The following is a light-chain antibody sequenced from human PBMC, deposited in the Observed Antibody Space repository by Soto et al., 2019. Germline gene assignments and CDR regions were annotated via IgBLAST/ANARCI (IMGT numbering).Light chain of an antibody. CDR3: CSYAGSYTWV. CDR1: SSDVGGYNF. J-gene: IGLJ1*01. CDR2: DVS. V-gene: IGLV2-11*01. Sequence: QSALTQPRSVSGSPGQSVTISCTGTSSDVGGYNFVSWCQQHPGKAPTLMIYDVSKRPSGVPYRLSGSKSGNTSSLTISGLQAEDEADYYCCSYAGSYTWVFGTGTKPTVL.